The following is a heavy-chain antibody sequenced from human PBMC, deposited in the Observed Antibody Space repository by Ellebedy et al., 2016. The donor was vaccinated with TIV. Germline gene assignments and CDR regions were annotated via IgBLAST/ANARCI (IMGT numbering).Heavy chain of an antibody. V-gene: IGHV1-69*04. CDR2: IIPILGIA. D-gene: IGHD4-23*01. J-gene: IGHJ4*02. CDR3: AGEPSTVVTLSDY. CDR1: GGTFSSYA. Sequence: SVKVSXXASGGTFSSYAISWVRQAPGQGLEWMGRIIPILGIANYAQKFQGRVTITADKSTSTAYMELSSLRSEDTAVYYCAGEPSTVVTLSDYWGQGTLVTVSS.